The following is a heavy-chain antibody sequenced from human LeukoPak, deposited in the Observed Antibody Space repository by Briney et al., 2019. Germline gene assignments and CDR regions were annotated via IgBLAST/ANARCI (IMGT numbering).Heavy chain of an antibody. CDR1: GFSFSDYY. Sequence: AGGSLRLSCAASGFSFSDYYMNWIRQAPGKGLEWVSHISSSSGYTNYADSVKGRFTISRDNAKNSLYLQMNSLRAEDTAVYYRARDVTSSGWGGRIDYWGQGTLVTVSS. D-gene: IGHD6-19*01. V-gene: IGHV3-11*05. CDR2: ISSSSGYT. CDR3: ARDVTSSGWGGRIDY. J-gene: IGHJ4*02.